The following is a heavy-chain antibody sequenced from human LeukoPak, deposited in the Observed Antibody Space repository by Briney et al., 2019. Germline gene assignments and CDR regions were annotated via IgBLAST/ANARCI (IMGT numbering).Heavy chain of an antibody. D-gene: IGHD6-6*01. V-gene: IGHV3-9*01. Sequence: GGSLRLSCAASGFTFDAYAMHWVQQAPGKGLEWVSGISWNGGMGYAVSVKGRFTISRDNAKNSLYLQMNSLRDEDTALYYCAKDITGGRSSPYFDSWGQGTLVTVSS. CDR3: AKDITGGRSSPYFDS. CDR1: GFTFDAYA. CDR2: ISWNGGM. J-gene: IGHJ4*02.